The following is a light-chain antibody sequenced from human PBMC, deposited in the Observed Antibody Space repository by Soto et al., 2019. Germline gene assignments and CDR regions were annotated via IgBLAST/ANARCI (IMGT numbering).Light chain of an antibody. V-gene: IGLV2-8*01. CDR1: RSDVGGYNY. Sequence: QSVLTQPPSASGSFGQSVTISCTGTRSDVGGYNYVSWYQQHPGKAPKLMIYEVSERPSGVPDRFSGSKSGNTASLTVSGLQADDEADYYCSSYSGTNYHYVFGTGTKVTVL. CDR3: SSYSGTNYHYV. J-gene: IGLJ1*01. CDR2: EVS.